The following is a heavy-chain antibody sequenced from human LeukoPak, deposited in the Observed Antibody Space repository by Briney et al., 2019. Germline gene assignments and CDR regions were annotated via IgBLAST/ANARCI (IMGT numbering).Heavy chain of an antibody. Sequence: GGSLRLSCAASGFTFSSYGMHWVRQAPGKGLEWVAGISYDGSNKYYADSVKGRFTISRDNSKNTLYLQMNSLRVEDTAVYYCAKDRVNYGSGSYGWFDPWGQGTLVTVSS. CDR3: AKDRVNYGSGSYGWFDP. CDR1: GFTFSSYG. J-gene: IGHJ5*02. CDR2: ISYDGSNK. D-gene: IGHD3-10*01. V-gene: IGHV3-30*18.